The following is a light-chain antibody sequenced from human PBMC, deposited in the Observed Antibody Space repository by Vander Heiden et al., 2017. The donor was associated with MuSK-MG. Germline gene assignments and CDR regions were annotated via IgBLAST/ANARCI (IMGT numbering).Light chain of an antibody. J-gene: IGKJ3*01. Sequence: DIVMTQTPLSSPVTLGQPASISCRSSQSLVHSDGNTYLSWLQQRPGQPPRLLIYKISNRCSGVPDRLSRSGAGTDFTLKIIRVEAEDIGVYYCSQAKQFRFTSGHGTRVDMK. CDR3: SQAKQFRFT. CDR1: QSLVHSDGNTY. CDR2: KIS. V-gene: IGKV2-24*01.